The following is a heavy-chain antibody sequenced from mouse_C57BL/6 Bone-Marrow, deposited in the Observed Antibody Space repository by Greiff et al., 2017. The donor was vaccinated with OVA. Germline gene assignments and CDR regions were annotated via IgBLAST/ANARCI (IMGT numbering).Heavy chain of an antibody. J-gene: IGHJ3*01. CDR2: IDPSDSYT. CDR1: GYTFTSYW. D-gene: IGHD2-4*01. Sequence: QVQLKQPGAELVKPGASVKLSCKASGYTFTSYWMQWVKQRPGQGLEWIGEIDPSDSYTNYNQKFKGKATLTVDTSSSTAYMQLSSLTSEDSAVYYCARLRYDYDAFAYWGQGTLVTVSA. CDR3: ARLRYDYDAFAY. V-gene: IGHV1-50*01.